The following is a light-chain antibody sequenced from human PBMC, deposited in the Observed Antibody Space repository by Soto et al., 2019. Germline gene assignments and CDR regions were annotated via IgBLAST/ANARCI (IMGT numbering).Light chain of an antibody. CDR3: QQSYMDPIT. J-gene: IGKJ5*01. Sequence: DIQMTQSPSSLSAFVGNSVAITCLASQSISTYLNWHQKKPGKAPNLLIYDASRLQSGVPSRFSGSGGGTDFTLSISSVQPEDFATYFCQQSYMDPITFGQGTRLEIK. CDR1: QSISTY. V-gene: IGKV1-39*01. CDR2: DAS.